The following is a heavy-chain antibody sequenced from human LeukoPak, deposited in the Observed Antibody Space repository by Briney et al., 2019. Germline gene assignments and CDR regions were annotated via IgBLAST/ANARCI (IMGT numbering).Heavy chain of an antibody. CDR2: ISYDGSNK. J-gene: IGHJ4*02. Sequence: GGSLRLSCAASGFTFSSYAMHWVRQAPGKGLEWVAVISYDGSNKYYADSVKGRFTISRDNSKNTLYLQMNSLRAEDTAVYYCARAGIVVVIMYYWGQGTLVTVSS. CDR1: GFTFSSYA. V-gene: IGHV3-30-3*01. D-gene: IGHD3-22*01. CDR3: ARAGIVVVIMYY.